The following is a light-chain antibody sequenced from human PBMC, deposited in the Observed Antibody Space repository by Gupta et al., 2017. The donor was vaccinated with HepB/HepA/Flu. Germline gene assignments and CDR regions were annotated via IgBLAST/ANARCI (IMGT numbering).Light chain of an antibody. CDR2: DAS. Sequence: EIVLTQSPGTLSLSPGERVTLSCRASQSVSSSYLAWYQQKPGQAPRLLIYDASSRATGIPDRFSGSGSGTDFTLTIIRLEPEDFAVYYCQQYGSSPLTFGGGTKVEIK. CDR3: QQYGSSPLT. J-gene: IGKJ4*01. CDR1: QSVSSSY. V-gene: IGKV3-20*01.